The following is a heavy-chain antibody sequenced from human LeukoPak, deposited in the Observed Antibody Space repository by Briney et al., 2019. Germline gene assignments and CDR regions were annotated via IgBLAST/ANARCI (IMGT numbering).Heavy chain of an antibody. V-gene: IGHV3-43*02. D-gene: IGHD3-16*02. CDR2: ISGDGGST. J-gene: IGHJ4*02. CDR1: GFTFDDYA. CDR3: AKANYDYVWGSYRYDY. Sequence: GRSLRLSCAASGFTFDDYAMHWVRQAPGKGLEWVSLISGDGGSTYYADSVKGRFTISRDNSKNSLYLQMNSLRTEDTALYYCAKANYDYVWGSYRYDYWGQGTLVTVSS.